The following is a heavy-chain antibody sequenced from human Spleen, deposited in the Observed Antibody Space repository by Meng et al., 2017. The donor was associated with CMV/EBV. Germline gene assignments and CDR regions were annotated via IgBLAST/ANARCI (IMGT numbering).Heavy chain of an antibody. CDR2: ISWNSGNI. D-gene: IGHD6-6*01. V-gene: IGHV3-9*01. J-gene: IGHJ4*02. CDR1: GFTVSSNY. CDR3: AKDVEYSSSYYFDY. Sequence: GGSLRLSCAASGFTVSSNYMSWVRQAPGKGLEWVSGISWNSGNIGYADSVKGRFTISRDNAKNSLYLQMNSLRAEDTALYYCAKDVEYSSSYYFDYWGQGTLVTVSS.